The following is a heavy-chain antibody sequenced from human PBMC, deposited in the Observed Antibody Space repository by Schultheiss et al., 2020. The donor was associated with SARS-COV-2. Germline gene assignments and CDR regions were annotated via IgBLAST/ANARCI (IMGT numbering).Heavy chain of an antibody. CDR1: GLIFKNYA. V-gene: IGHV3-23*01. CDR3: ARSPPLVTVYFDA. J-gene: IGHJ4*02. Sequence: GGSLRLSCAAPGLIFKNYAMTWVRLAPGKGLEWVSTISGSGKTTYYADSVKGRFTISRDNSKNTVYLQMDSLGAEDTATYFCARSPPLVTVYFDAWGQGTLVTVSS. D-gene: IGHD2-21*01. CDR2: ISGSGKTT.